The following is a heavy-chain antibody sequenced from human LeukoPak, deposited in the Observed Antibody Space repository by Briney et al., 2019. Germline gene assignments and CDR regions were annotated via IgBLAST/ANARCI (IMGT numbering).Heavy chain of an antibody. D-gene: IGHD3-10*01. V-gene: IGHV7-4-1*02. CDR3: ARNNADGEGRFSY. Sequence: GASVKVSCKASGYTFSRYAVSWVRQAPGQGLEWMGWINTNTGNPTYAQGFTGRFVFSLDTSVSTAYLQISGLKAEDTAVYYCARNNADGEGRFSYWGQGTLVTVSS. CDR1: GYTFSRYA. J-gene: IGHJ4*02. CDR2: INTNTGNP.